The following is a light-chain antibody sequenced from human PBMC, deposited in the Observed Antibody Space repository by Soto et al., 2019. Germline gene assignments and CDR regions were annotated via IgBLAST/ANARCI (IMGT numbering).Light chain of an antibody. CDR1: QAVNTR. Sequence: EIVLTQSPATLSSLPGDRVTLSCRASQAVNTRLAWYQHKPGQAPRLLIYLASNRAAGVPARFSGSGSGTDFTLTISDVEPEDFSVYYCHQRQSWPRTFGKGTKVDIK. CDR2: LAS. V-gene: IGKV3-11*01. CDR3: HQRQSWPRT. J-gene: IGKJ1*01.